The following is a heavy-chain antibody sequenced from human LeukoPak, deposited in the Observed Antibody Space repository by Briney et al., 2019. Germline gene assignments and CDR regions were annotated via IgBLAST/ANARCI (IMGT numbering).Heavy chain of an antibody. J-gene: IGHJ4*02. CDR3: ARRAGAYSHPYDY. Sequence: PGGSLRLSCAASGFIFSNYAMSWVRQAPGKGLEWVPAISGSGVSTYYADSVKGRFTISRDNSKNTLYLQMNSLRAEDTAVYYCARRAGAYSHPYDYWGQGTLVTVSS. CDR1: GFIFSNYA. CDR2: ISGSGVST. V-gene: IGHV3-23*01. D-gene: IGHD4/OR15-4a*01.